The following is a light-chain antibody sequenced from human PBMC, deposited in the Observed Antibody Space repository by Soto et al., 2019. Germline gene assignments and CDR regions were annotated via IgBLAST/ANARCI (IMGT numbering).Light chain of an antibody. J-gene: IGKJ1*01. V-gene: IGKV3-15*01. Sequence: EIVMTQSPATLSVSPGERATLSCRASQSISSNLAWYQQKPGQAPRLLIYGASTRATGIPARFSGSGSGTEFTLTISSLQSEDFAVYYCQQYKKWSPSWTFGQGPKVDIK. CDR2: GAS. CDR1: QSISSN. CDR3: QQYKKWSPSWT.